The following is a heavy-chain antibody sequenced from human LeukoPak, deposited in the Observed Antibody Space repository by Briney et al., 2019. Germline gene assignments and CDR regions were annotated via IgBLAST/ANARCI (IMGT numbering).Heavy chain of an antibody. J-gene: IGHJ4*02. CDR3: AKTRPLDSSSWSHGDY. V-gene: IGHV3-23*01. CDR1: GFTFSSYA. D-gene: IGHD6-13*01. Sequence: GGSLRLSCAASGFTFSSYAVSWVRQAPGKGLEWVSAISGSGDSTYYGDSVKGRFTISRDNSKNTLYLQMNSLRAEDTAVYYRAKTRPLDSSSWSHGDYWGQGTLVTASS. CDR2: ISGSGDST.